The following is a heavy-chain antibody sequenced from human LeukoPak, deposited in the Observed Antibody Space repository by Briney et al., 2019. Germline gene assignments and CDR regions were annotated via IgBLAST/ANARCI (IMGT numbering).Heavy chain of an antibody. CDR2: INHSGST. CDR3: ARSNDFWSGYPNENYYYGMDV. D-gene: IGHD3-3*01. CDR1: GGSFSGYY. V-gene: IGHV4-34*01. Sequence: SETLSLTCAVYGGSFSGYYWSWIRQPPGKGLEWIGEINHSGSTNYNPSLKSRVTISVDTSKNQFSLKLSSVTAADTAVYYCARSNDFWSGYPNENYYYGMDVWGQGTTVTVSS. J-gene: IGHJ6*02.